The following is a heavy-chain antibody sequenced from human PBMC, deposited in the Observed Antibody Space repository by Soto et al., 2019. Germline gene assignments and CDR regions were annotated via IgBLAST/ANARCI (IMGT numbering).Heavy chain of an antibody. Sequence: GSGPTLVNPTQTLTLTCTFSGLSLSTSGVSVGWIRQPPGKALEWLALIYWDDDKRYSPSLKRRLTITKDTSKNQVVLTMTNMDPADTATYYCAHAARSDYSSLPPWFDPWGQGTLVTVSS. J-gene: IGHJ5*02. CDR3: AHAARSDYSSLPPWFDP. V-gene: IGHV2-5*02. CDR1: GLSLSTSGVS. CDR2: IYWDDDK. D-gene: IGHD6-13*01.